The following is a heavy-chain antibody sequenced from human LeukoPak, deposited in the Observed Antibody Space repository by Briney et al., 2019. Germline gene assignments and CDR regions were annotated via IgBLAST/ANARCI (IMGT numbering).Heavy chain of an antibody. CDR1: GFTFSSYS. CDR2: DSSSRSHI. Sequence: PGGSLRLSCAASGFTFSSYSMNWVRQAPGKGLEWVSSDSSSRSHIYYADSVKGRFTISRDNAKNSLDLQRNSLRAERTAVYDCAGGLNTTLDYWGQGNLVTVSS. J-gene: IGHJ4*02. V-gene: IGHV3-21*01. D-gene: IGHD1-1*01. CDR3: AGGLNTTLDY.